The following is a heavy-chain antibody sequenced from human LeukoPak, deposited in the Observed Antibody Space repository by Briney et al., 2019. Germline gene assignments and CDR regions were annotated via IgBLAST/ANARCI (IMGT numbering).Heavy chain of an antibody. Sequence: GGSLRLSCAASGFTFSSYGMHWVRQASGKGLEWVAFIRYDGSNKYYADSVKGRFTISRDNSKNTLCLQMNSLRAEDTAVYYCAKDLPDYYGSGSPPDYWGQGTLVTVSS. CDR2: IRYDGSNK. V-gene: IGHV3-30*02. CDR3: AKDLPDYYGSGSPPDY. J-gene: IGHJ4*02. CDR1: GFTFSSYG. D-gene: IGHD3-10*01.